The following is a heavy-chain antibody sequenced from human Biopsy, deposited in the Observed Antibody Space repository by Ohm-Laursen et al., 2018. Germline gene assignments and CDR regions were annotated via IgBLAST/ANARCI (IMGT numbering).Heavy chain of an antibody. V-gene: IGHV3-30*18. J-gene: IGHJ6*02. CDR3: AKDLSVYYYYGIDV. CDR1: GFTFRTYG. Sequence: SLRLSCSASGFTFRTYGMHWVRLAPGKGLQWVAVISYDQITKHYADSVRGRFTISRDNSKNTLYLQVNSLRAEDTAVYYCAKDLSVYYYYGIDVWGQGTTVTVSS. CDR2: ISYDQITK. D-gene: IGHD5/OR15-5a*01.